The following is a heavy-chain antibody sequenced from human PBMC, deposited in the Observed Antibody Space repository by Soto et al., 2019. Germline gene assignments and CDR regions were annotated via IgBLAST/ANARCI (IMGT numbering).Heavy chain of an antibody. D-gene: IGHD3-9*01. CDR2: INHSAST. V-gene: IGHV4-34*01. CDR3: ARARYFDWLRRESWFDP. CDR1: GLPFVGYY. Sequence: AGTLSLTCALYGLPFVGYYWGWICQPPGMGLEWLGEINHSASTNYNPSLKSRVTISVDTSKNQFSLKLSSVTAADTAVYYCARARYFDWLRRESWFDPWGQGTLVTVS. J-gene: IGHJ5*02.